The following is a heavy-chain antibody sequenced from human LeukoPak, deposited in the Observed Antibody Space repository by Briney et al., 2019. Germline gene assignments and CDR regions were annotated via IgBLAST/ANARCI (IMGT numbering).Heavy chain of an antibody. D-gene: IGHD4-11*01. CDR1: GFTFDDYA. CDR2: INSDGSST. CDR3: ARATVTYYYGMDV. V-gene: IGHV3-74*01. Sequence: GGSLRLSCAASGFTFDDYAMHWVRQAPGKGLVWVSRINSDGSSTSYADSVKGRFTISRDNAKNTLYLQMNSLRAVDTAVYYCARATVTYYYGMDVWGQGTTVTVSS. J-gene: IGHJ6*02.